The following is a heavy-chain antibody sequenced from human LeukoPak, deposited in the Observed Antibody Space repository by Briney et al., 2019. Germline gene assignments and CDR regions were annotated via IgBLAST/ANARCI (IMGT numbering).Heavy chain of an antibody. V-gene: IGHV1-46*01. Sequence: ASVKVSCKASGYTFTSYYMHWVRQAPGQGLEWMGIINPSGGSTSYAQKFQGRVTMTRDTSTSTVYMELRSLRSEDRAVYYCARRQRGQLPTSAFDIWGQGTMVTVSS. CDR3: ARRQRGQLPTSAFDI. CDR1: GYTFTSYY. D-gene: IGHD5-24*01. CDR2: INPSGGST. J-gene: IGHJ3*02.